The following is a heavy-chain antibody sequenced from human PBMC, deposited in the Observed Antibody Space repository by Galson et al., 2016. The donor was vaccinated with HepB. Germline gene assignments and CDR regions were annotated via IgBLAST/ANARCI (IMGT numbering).Heavy chain of an antibody. CDR3: ARAPETGYDFWSGYADF. V-gene: IGHV3-33*01. D-gene: IGHD3-3*01. J-gene: IGHJ4*02. CDR1: GFRFSDYG. CDR2: VWFDGSKK. Sequence: SLRLSCAASGFRFSDYGMHWVRQAPGRGLEWVALVWFDGSKKFYADSVKGRFTISRDNAKNTLFLQMNSLRVEDSAVYYCARAPETGYDFWSGYADFWGQGNLVTVSS.